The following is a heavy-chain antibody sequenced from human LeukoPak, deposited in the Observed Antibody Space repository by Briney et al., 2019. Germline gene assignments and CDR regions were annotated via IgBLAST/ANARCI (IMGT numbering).Heavy chain of an antibody. CDR2: INPSGGST. D-gene: IGHD3-22*01. Sequence: GASVKVSCKASGYTFTSYYMHWVRRAPGQGLEWMGIINPSGGSTSYAQKFQGRVTMTRDTSTSTVYMELSSLRSEDTAVYYCARGSTYYYDSSGYSNDYWGQGTLVTVSS. J-gene: IGHJ4*02. CDR1: GYTFTSYY. CDR3: ARGSTYYYDSSGYSNDY. V-gene: IGHV1-46*01.